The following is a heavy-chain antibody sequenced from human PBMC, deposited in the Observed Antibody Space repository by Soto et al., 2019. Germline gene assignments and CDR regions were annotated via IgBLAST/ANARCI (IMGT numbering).Heavy chain of an antibody. CDR1: GFTVSGSA. V-gene: IGHV3-73*01. D-gene: IGHD4-17*01. Sequence: TGGSLRLSCAASGFTVSGSAIHWVRQASGKWLDWVGRIRSKANSYATAYVASVKGRFTFSRDDSKNTAYLQMNSLKTEDTAVYYCTRLYGDYVGYWGQGTLVTVPQ. J-gene: IGHJ4*02. CDR3: TRLYGDYVGY. CDR2: IRSKANSYAT.